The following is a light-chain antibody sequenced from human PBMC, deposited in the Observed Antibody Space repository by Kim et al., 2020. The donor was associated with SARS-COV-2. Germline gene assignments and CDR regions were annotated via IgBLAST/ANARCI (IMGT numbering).Light chain of an antibody. Sequence: SSELTQDPAVSVALGQTVRITCQGASLRSYYTSRYQQKPGQAPVLVISGNNIRPSGIPDRLFAPSSGTTASLTITGPPPEDEADFYFNPRDSSGNLWVFG. J-gene: IGLJ3*02. CDR3: NPRDSSGNLWV. CDR2: GNN. CDR1: SLRSYY. V-gene: IGLV3-19*01.